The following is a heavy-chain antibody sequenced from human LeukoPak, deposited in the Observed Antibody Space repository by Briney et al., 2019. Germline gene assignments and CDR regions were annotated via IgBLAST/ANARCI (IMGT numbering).Heavy chain of an antibody. CDR3: ARRIAGSGVDY. Sequence: GESLKISCKGSGYNFISYWIGWVRQMPGKGLEWMGIIYPGDSDTSNSPSFQGQVTISADKPISTAYLQWRSLKASDSAMYYCARRIAGSGVDYWGQGTLVTVSS. V-gene: IGHV5-51*01. CDR2: IYPGDSDT. D-gene: IGHD6-13*01. J-gene: IGHJ4*02. CDR1: GYNFISYW.